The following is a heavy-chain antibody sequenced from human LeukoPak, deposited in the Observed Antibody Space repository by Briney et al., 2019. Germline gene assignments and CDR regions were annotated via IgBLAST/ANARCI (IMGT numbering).Heavy chain of an antibody. V-gene: IGHV4-59*01. J-gene: IGHJ5*02. D-gene: IGHD3-3*01. Sequence: SETLSLTCTVSGASISSYYWSWIRQPPGKGLEWIGDIYYSGSIKYNPSLKSRVTISVDTSKNQFSLKLSSVTAADTAVYYCARDSREGFLEWPTSHWFDPWGQGTLVTVSS. CDR3: ARDSREGFLEWPTSHWFDP. CDR2: IYYSGSI. CDR1: GASISSYY.